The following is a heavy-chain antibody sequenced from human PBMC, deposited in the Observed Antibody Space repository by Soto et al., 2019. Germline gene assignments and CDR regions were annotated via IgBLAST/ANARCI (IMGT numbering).Heavy chain of an antibody. Sequence: DVQMLESGGGLVQPGGSLRLSCAASGFTLKAYGMSWLRQPPGKGLEWVSSMTADGTGTAHAESVKDRFTTSKDDTRDTLYLEMSRLTVENTAVYYSGSGGADIYQNGFDDWGQGTTVSVSS. D-gene: IGHD2-8*01. CDR3: GSGGADIYQNGFDD. J-gene: IGHJ4*01. CDR2: MTADGTGT. V-gene: IGHV3-23*01. CDR1: GFTLKAYG.